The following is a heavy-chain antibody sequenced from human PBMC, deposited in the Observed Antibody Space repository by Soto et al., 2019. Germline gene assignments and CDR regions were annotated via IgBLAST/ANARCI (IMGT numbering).Heavy chain of an antibody. V-gene: IGHV4-59*08. CDR2: IYYSGST. Sequence: QVQLQESGPGLVKPSETLSLTCTVSGGSISSYYWSWIRQPPGKGLEWIGYIYYSGSTNYNPSLNSRVTISVDTSKNQFSLKMNSMNAADTAVYYCARHNYGSGSTYFDYWGQGTLVTVSS. CDR3: ARHNYGSGSTYFDY. D-gene: IGHD3-10*01. CDR1: GGSISSYY. J-gene: IGHJ4*02.